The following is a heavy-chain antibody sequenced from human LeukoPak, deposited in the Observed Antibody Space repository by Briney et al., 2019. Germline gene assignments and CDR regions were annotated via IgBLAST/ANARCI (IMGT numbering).Heavy chain of an antibody. V-gene: IGHV3-7*04. J-gene: IGHJ4*02. D-gene: IGHD1-14*01. CDR3: ARAYKEDY. CDR1: GFTFSSYA. CDR2: IKHDGSEK. Sequence: GGSLRLSCAASGFTFSSYAMNWVRQAPGKGLEWVANIKHDGSEKYYVDSVKGRFTISRDNAKNSLYLQMNSLRAEDTAVYYCARAYKEDYWGQGTLVTVSA.